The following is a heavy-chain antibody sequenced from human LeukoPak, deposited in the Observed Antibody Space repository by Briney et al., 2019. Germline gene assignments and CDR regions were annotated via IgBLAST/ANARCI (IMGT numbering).Heavy chain of an antibody. J-gene: IGHJ4*02. V-gene: IGHV3-48*04. CDR3: ARDLVVTGTTRLFDY. Sequence: PGGSLRLSCAASGFTFSSYSMNWVRQAPGKGLEWVSYISSSSSTIYYADSVKGRFTISRDNAKNSLYLQMNSLRAEDTAVYYCARDLVVTGTTRLFDYWGQGTLVTVSS. CDR1: GFTFSSYS. D-gene: IGHD1-7*01. CDR2: ISSSSSTI.